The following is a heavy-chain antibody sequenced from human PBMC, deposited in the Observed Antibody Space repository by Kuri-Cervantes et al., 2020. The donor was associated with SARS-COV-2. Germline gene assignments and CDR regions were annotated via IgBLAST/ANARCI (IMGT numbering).Heavy chain of an antibody. J-gene: IGHJ6*03. V-gene: IGHV2-26*01. CDR3: ARVQVVILPAVIDYYFYYMDV. CDR1: GFSLNTSGMC. Sequence: SGPTLVKPTQTLTLTCTFSGFSLNTSGMCVSWIRQPPGKALEWLAHTFSNDEKSYSTSLKSRLTISKDTSKSQVVLTMTNMDPVDTATYYCARVQVVILPAVIDYYFYYMDVWGKGTTVTVSS. CDR2: TFSNDEK. D-gene: IGHD2-2*01.